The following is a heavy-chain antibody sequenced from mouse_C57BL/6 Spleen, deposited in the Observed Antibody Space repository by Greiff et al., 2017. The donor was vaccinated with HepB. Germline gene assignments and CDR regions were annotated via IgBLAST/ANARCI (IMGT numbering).Heavy chain of an antibody. V-gene: IGHV1-69*01. CDR3: ARDGYYSFAY. J-gene: IGHJ3*01. D-gene: IGHD2-3*01. CDR2: IDPSDSYT. CDR1: GYTFTSYW. Sequence: QVQLKQPGAELVMPGASVKLSCKASGYTFTSYWMHWVKQRPGQGLEWIGEIDPSDSYTNYNQKFKGKSTLTVDKSSSTAYMQLSSLTSEDSAVYYCARDGYYSFAYWGQGTLVTVSA.